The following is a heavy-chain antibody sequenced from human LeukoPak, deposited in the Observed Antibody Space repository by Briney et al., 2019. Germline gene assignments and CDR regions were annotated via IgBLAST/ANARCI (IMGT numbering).Heavy chain of an antibody. CDR1: GFTFSSYA. V-gene: IGHV3-23*01. Sequence: AGGSLRLSCAASGFTFSSYAMGWVRQAPGKGLEWVSAISGSGGSTYYADSVKGRFTISRDNSKNTLYLQMNSLRAEDTAVYYCAKHTPLDYYDSSGYTLADWGQGTLVTVSS. CDR2: ISGSGGST. CDR3: AKHTPLDYYDSSGYTLAD. D-gene: IGHD3-22*01. J-gene: IGHJ4*02.